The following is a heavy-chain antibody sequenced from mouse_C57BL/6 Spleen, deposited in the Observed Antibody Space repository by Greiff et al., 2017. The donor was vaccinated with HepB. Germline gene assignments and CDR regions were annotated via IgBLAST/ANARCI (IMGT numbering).Heavy chain of an antibody. CDR2: IDPENGDT. V-gene: IGHV14-4*01. CDR1: GFNIKDDY. CDR3: TQATPWFAY. D-gene: IGHD3-2*02. Sequence: VQLKQSGAELVRPGASVKLSCTASGFNIKDDYMHWVKQRPEQGLEWIGWIDPENGDTEYASKFQGKATITADTSSNTAYLQLSSLTAEDTAVYYCTQATPWFAYWGQGTLVTVSA. J-gene: IGHJ3*01.